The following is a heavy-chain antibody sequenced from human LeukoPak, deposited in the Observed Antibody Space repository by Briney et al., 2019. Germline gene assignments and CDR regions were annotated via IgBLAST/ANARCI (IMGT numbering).Heavy chain of an antibody. CDR1: GFTFSSYE. J-gene: IGHJ6*03. CDR2: ISSSGSTI. Sequence: GGSLRLFCAASGFTFSSYEMNWVRQAPGKGLEWVSYISSSGSTIYYADSVKGRFTISRDNAKNSLYLQMNSLRAEDTAVYYCARDFITAANSMDVWGKGTTVTVSS. CDR3: ARDFITAANSMDV. D-gene: IGHD2-2*01. V-gene: IGHV3-48*03.